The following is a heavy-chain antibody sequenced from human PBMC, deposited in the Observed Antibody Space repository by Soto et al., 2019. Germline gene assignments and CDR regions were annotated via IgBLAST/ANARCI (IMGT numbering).Heavy chain of an antibody. V-gene: IGHV3-11*01. Sequence: GGSLRLSCAASGFTISDYYMSWIRQAPGKGLEWVSYISSSGSTIYYADSVKGRFTISRDNAKNSLYLQMNSLRAEDTAVYYCASLLGTTPPFDYWGQGTLVTVSS. CDR1: GFTISDYY. D-gene: IGHD4-17*01. CDR2: ISSSGSTI. J-gene: IGHJ4*02. CDR3: ASLLGTTPPFDY.